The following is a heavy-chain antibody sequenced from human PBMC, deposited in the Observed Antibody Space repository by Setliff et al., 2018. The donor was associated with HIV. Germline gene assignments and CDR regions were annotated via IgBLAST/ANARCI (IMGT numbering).Heavy chain of an antibody. CDR1: GYTFTAYY. CDR2: IHPNTGST. CDR3: AKQGYSDSLYAFDV. V-gene: IGHV1-2*06. Sequence: ASVKVSCKTSGYTFTAYYIYWVRQAPGHGLELMGRIHPNTGSTNYLQEFQGRVTITRDTSMSKVYMALTGLTSDDTAVYYCAKQGYSDSLYAFDVWGQGTMVTVSS. D-gene: IGHD1-26*01. J-gene: IGHJ3*01.